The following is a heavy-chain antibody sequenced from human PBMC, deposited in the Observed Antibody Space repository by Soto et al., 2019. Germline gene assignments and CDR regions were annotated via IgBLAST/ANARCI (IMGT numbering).Heavy chain of an antibody. CDR1: GGSISSYY. CDR3: ARLVWSYGTWFDP. V-gene: IGHV4-59*08. Sequence: PSETLSPTCTVSGGSISSYYWSWIRQPPGKGLEWIGYIYYSGSTNYNPSLKSRVTISVDTSKNQFSLKLSSVTAADTAVYYCARLVWSYGTWFDPWGQGTLVTVSS. CDR2: IYYSGST. J-gene: IGHJ5*02. D-gene: IGHD5-18*01.